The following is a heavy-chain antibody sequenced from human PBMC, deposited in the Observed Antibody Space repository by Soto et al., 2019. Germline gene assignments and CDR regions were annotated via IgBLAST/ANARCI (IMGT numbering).Heavy chain of an antibody. Sequence: SETLSLTCAVSGYPISSDYYWGWIRQSPGKGLEWIGSLYHSGSTYYNPSLKSRVTISVDSSKNQFSLKLSSVTAADTAVYYCARNSYYDFWSGYQRAFDFWGQGTLVTVSS. J-gene: IGHJ4*02. CDR2: LYHSGST. D-gene: IGHD3-3*01. V-gene: IGHV4-38-2*01. CDR3: ARNSYYDFWSGYQRAFDF. CDR1: GYPISSDYY.